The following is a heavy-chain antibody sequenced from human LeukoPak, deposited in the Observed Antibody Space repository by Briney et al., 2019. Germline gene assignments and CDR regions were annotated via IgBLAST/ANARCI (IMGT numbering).Heavy chain of an antibody. CDR2: ISGGAGST. CDR1: GFTFNNYA. D-gene: IGHD3-16*01. CDR3: ARGMGASTYYFDY. Sequence: GGSLRLSCAASGFTFNNYAMSWVRQAPGKGLEWVSIISGGAGSTYYADSLKGRFTIFRDNSKNTLYLQMNSLRAEDTAMYYCARGMGASTYYFDYWGQGTLVTVSS. J-gene: IGHJ4*02. V-gene: IGHV3-23*01.